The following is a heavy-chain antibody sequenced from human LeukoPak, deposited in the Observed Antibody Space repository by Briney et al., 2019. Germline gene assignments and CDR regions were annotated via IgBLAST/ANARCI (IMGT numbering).Heavy chain of an antibody. CDR3: AKDKAGEQAVAGTWFDY. D-gene: IGHD6-19*01. Sequence: GRSLRLSCAASGFTFSSYAMHWVRQAPGKGLEWVAVISYDGSNKYYADSVKGRFTISRDNSKNTLYLQMNSLRAEDTAVYYCAKDKAGEQAVAGTWFDYWGQGTLVTVSS. CDR2: ISYDGSNK. V-gene: IGHV3-30-3*01. J-gene: IGHJ4*02. CDR1: GFTFSSYA.